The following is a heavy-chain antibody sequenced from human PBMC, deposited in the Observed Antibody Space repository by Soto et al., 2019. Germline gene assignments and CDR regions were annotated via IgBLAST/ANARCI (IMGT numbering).Heavy chain of an antibody. J-gene: IGHJ4*02. CDR2: ISYDGSNK. D-gene: IGHD2-2*01. CDR3: AKDYYYLDCSSTSCYASLDY. V-gene: IGHV3-30*18. Sequence: QGQLVESGGGVVQPGRSLRLSCAASGFTFSSYGMHWVRQAPGKGLEWVAVISYDGSNKYYADSVKGRFTISRDNSKNTLYLQMNSLRAEDTAVYYCAKDYYYLDCSSTSCYASLDYWGQGTLVTVSS. CDR1: GFTFSSYG.